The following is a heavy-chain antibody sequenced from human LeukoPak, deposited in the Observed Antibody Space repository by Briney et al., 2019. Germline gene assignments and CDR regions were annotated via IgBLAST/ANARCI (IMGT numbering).Heavy chain of an antibody. D-gene: IGHD2-15*01. V-gene: IGHV1-69*13. Sequence: ASVKVSCKASGGTFTSYAISWVRQAPGQGLEWMGGIIPIFGTANYAQKFQGRVTITADESTSTAYMELSSLRSEDTAVYYCARGDTPESDYWGQGTLVTVSS. CDR2: IIPIFGTA. CDR3: ARGDTPESDY. CDR1: GGTFTSYA. J-gene: IGHJ4*02.